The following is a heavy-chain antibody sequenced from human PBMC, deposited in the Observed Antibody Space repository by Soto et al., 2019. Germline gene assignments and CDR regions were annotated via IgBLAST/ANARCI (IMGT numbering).Heavy chain of an antibody. CDR3: ASKRFGRVSKPTPYYYYGMDV. J-gene: IGHJ6*04. V-gene: IGHV1-69*13. D-gene: IGHD3-16*01. Sequence: SVKVSCKASGGTFSSYAISWVRQAPGQGLEWMGGIIPIFGTANYAQKFQGRVTITADESTSTAYMELSSLRSEDTAVYYCASKRFGRVSKPTPYYYYGMDVWGKGTTVTVSS. CDR2: IIPIFGTA. CDR1: GGTFSSYA.